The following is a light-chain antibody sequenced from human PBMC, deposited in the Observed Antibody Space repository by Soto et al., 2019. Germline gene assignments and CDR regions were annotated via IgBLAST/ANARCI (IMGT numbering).Light chain of an antibody. V-gene: IGKV3-15*01. CDR3: HHYNHWPWT. J-gene: IGKJ1*01. CDR1: QSISSD. CDR2: VAS. Sequence: EIVMTQSPVTLSVSPGERVTLSCRASQSISSDLAWYQLKPGQAPRLLMYVASTRATGVPARFTGSGSETEFTLTISSLQSEDFGVYYCHHYNHWPWTFRQGTRVEIK.